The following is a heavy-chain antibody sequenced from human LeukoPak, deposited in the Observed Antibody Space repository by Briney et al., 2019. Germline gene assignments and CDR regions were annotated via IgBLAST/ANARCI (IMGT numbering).Heavy chain of an antibody. V-gene: IGHV3-30-3*01. Sequence: GGSLRLSCAASGFTFSSYAMSWVRQAPGKGLEWVAVISYDGSNKYYADSVKGRFTISRDNSKNTLYLQMNSLRAEDTAVYYCARGGFDPWGQGTLVTVSS. CDR1: GFTFSSYA. J-gene: IGHJ5*02. D-gene: IGHD3-16*01. CDR2: ISYDGSNK. CDR3: ARGGFDP.